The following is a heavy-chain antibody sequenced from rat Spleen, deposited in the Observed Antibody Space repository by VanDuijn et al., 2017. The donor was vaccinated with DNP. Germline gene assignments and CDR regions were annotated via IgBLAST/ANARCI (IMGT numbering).Heavy chain of an antibody. CDR1: GYSITSNY. CDR3: ARGLNYGGYNYYWYFDF. CDR2: ISYSGYT. V-gene: IGHV3-1*01. D-gene: IGHD1-11*01. J-gene: IGHJ1*01. Sequence: EVQLQESGPGLVKPSQSLSLTCSVTGYSITSNYWAWIRKFPGNKMEWMGYISYSGYTGYNPSLKSRISIARDTSKNQFFLQLNSVTNEDTATYYCARGLNYGGYNYYWYFDFWGPGIMVTVSS.